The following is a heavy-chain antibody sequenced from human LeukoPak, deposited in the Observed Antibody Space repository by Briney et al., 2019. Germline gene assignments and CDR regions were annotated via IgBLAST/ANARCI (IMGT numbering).Heavy chain of an antibody. CDR1: GDSVSSNGAA. V-gene: IGHV6-1*01. CDR2: TYYRSKWYN. D-gene: IGHD3-22*01. Sequence: SQTLSLTCAISGDSVSSNGAAWKWIRQSPSRGLEWLGRTYYRSKWYNDYAISVKSRITIDPDTSKNQFSLHLNSVTPDDTAVYYCARDLSGYFVSWGQGTLVTVSS. J-gene: IGHJ5*01. CDR3: ARDLSGYFVS.